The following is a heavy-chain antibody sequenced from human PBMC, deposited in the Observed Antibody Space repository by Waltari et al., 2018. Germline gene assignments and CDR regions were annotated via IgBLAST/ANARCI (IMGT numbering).Heavy chain of an antibody. J-gene: IGHJ4*02. D-gene: IGHD1-26*01. CDR1: GFTFSSYW. CDR2: MNGDGRSI. CDR3: ARSPFGGSKFDS. Sequence: EVQLVESGGGLIQPGGSLRLSCAASGFTFSSYWMQWVRQAPGKGLVWVSRMNGDGRSISYADSVKGRFTISRDNAKNTLFLQMNSLRAEDTAVYYCARSPFGGSKFDSWGQGTLVTVSS. V-gene: IGHV3-74*01.